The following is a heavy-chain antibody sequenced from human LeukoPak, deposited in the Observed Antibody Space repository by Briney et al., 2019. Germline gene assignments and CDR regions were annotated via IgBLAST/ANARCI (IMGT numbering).Heavy chain of an antibody. D-gene: IGHD3-9*01. J-gene: IGHJ4*02. CDR2: IKQDGSEK. V-gene: IGHV3-7*03. Sequence: GGSLRLSCAASGFTFSNYWMNWVRQAPGKGLEWVANIKQDGSEKYFVDSVKGRFTISRDNAKNSLYLQMNSLRAEDTAVYYYAKDIAQYYDILTGYYYFDYWGQGTLVTVSS. CDR3: AKDIAQYYDILTGYYYFDY. CDR1: GFTFSNYW.